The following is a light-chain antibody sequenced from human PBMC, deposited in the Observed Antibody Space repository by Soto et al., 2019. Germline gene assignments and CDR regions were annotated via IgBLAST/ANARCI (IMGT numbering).Light chain of an antibody. V-gene: IGKV3-15*01. Sequence: EIVMTQSPDTLSVSPGESATLSCRASQSVSNNLAWYQQIPGQAPRLLVYDASTRDTGVPARFTGSGSGTEFTLTISSLQSADFAVYYCQQYNNWPRTFGQGTKVEI. CDR3: QQYNNWPRT. J-gene: IGKJ1*01. CDR2: DAS. CDR1: QSVSNN.